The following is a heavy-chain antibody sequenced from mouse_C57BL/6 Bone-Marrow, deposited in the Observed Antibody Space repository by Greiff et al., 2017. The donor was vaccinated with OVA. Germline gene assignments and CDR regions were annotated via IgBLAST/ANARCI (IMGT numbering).Heavy chain of an antibody. D-gene: IGHD1-1*01. CDR3: ARWGGSRAMDY. J-gene: IGHJ4*01. CDR2: INPNNGGT. V-gene: IGHV1-26*01. CDR1: GYTFTDYY. Sequence: VQLQQSGPELVKPGASVKISCKASGYTFTDYYMNWVKQSHGKSLEWIGDINPNNGGTSYNQKFKGKATLTVDKSSSTAYMELRSLTSEDSAVYYCARWGGSRAMDYWGQGTSVTVSS.